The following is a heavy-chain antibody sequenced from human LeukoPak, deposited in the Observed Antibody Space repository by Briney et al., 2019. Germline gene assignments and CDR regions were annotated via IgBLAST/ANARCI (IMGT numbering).Heavy chain of an antibody. V-gene: IGHV3-30*02. D-gene: IGHD3-16*01. CDR3: AKDALGGDSFDY. CDR2: IRFDGSDK. CDR1: GFTFSSYA. J-gene: IGHJ4*02. Sequence: PGGSLRLSCAASGFTFSSYAMSWVRQAPGKGLEWVALIRFDGSDKYYADSVKGRFTISRDNSKNTLYLQMNSLRVEDTAVYYCAKDALGGDSFDYWGQGTLVTVSS.